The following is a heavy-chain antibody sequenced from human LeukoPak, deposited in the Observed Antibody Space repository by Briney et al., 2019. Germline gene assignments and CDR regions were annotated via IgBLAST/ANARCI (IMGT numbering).Heavy chain of an antibody. Sequence: PGGSLRLSCAASGFTFSSYWMSWVRQAPGKGLEWVATIKQDGSENHYVDSVKGRFTISRDNAKSSLYLQVNSLRAEDTAVYYCAREGNSSGWYLGAFDIWGQGTMVTVSS. J-gene: IGHJ3*02. D-gene: IGHD6-19*01. CDR1: GFTFSSYW. CDR2: IKQDGSEN. V-gene: IGHV3-7*01. CDR3: AREGNSSGWYLGAFDI.